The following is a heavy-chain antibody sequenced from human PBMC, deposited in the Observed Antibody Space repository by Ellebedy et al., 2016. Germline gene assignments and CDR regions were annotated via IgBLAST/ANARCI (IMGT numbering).Heavy chain of an antibody. V-gene: IGHV4-39*07. CDR3: ARRGGGSYSVYGMDV. D-gene: IGHD3-10*01. J-gene: IGHJ6*02. CDR1: GGSISSSSYY. Sequence: SETLSLTCTVSGGSISSSSYYWGWIRQPPGKGLEWIGSIYYSGSTYYNPSLKSRVTISVDTSKNQFSLKLSSVTAADTAVYYCARRGGGSYSVYGMDVWGQGTTVTVSS. CDR2: IYYSGST.